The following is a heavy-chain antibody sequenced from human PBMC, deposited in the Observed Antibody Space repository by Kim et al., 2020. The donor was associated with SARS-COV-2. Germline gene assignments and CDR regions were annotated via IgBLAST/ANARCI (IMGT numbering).Heavy chain of an antibody. CDR2: FHTAKGDT. Sequence: ASVKVSCKTSGYTLADYSIHWVRQAPGQKLEWVGWFHTAKGDTNYAQKFQGRLTITKDTSASTVYMELSSLRSEDTAVYYCAKEQPHRGGYYTAFYIWGQGTLVTVSS. J-gene: IGHJ3*02. CDR3: AKEQPHRGGYYTAFYI. V-gene: IGHV1-3*04. D-gene: IGHD5-12*01. CDR1: GYTLADYS.